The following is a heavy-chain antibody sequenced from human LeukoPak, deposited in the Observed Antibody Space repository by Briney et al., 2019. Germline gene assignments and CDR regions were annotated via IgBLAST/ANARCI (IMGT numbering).Heavy chain of an antibody. CDR3: ARDHGRAPRY. V-gene: IGHV3-30*04. Sequence: GGSLRLSCAASGFTFSSFAMHWVRQSPDKGLEGVAVISYDGRTEFYPDSMKGRFTISRDNSNNTLFLQINSLRPEDTAVYYCARDHGRAPRYWGQGTLVTVSS. J-gene: IGHJ4*02. D-gene: IGHD1-26*01. CDR2: ISYDGRTE. CDR1: GFTFSSFA.